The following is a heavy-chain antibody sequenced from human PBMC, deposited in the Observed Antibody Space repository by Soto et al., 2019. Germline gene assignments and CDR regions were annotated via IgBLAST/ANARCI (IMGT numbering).Heavy chain of an antibody. CDR2: IYSGGST. CDR1: GFTVSSNY. CDR3: ARGCPITMFRGVTGLDY. J-gene: IGHJ4*02. V-gene: IGHV3-53*04. Sequence: EVQLVESGGGLVQPGGSLRLSCAASGFTVSSNYMSWVRQAPGKGLEWVSVIYSGGSTYYADSVKGRFTISRHNSKNTLYLQMNSLRAEDTAVYYCARGCPITMFRGVTGLDYWGQGTLVTVSS. D-gene: IGHD3-10*01.